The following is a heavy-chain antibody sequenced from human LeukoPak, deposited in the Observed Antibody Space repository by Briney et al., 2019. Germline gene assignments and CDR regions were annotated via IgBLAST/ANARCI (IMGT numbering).Heavy chain of an antibody. D-gene: IGHD6-19*01. CDR1: GFTFPSSA. Sequence: SVKVSCKASGFTFPSSAVQWVRQARGQRLEWIGLIVVGSAYTNYAQKFQERVTITRDMSTTTAYMELSSLKSEDTAVYYCAKSGHLYSSGWYEAYYFDYWGQGTLVTVSS. J-gene: IGHJ4*02. CDR3: AKSGHLYSSGWYEAYYFDY. CDR2: IVVGSAYT. V-gene: IGHV1-58*01.